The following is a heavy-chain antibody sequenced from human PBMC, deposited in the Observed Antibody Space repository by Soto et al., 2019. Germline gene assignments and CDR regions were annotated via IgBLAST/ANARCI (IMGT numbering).Heavy chain of an antibody. Sequence: PSETLSLTCAFSGCSISSGGYSWSWIRQPPGKGLEWIGYIYHSGSTYYNPSLKSRVTISVDTSKNQFSLKLSSVTAADTAVYYCASTRDGYNRGYFDYWGQGTLVTVSS. J-gene: IGHJ4*02. CDR1: GCSISSGGYS. V-gene: IGHV4-30-2*02. CDR3: ASTRDGYNRGYFDY. D-gene: IGHD5-12*01. CDR2: IYHSGST.